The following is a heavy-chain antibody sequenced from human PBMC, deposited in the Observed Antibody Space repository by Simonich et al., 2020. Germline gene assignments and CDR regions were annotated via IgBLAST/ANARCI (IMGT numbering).Heavy chain of an antibody. CDR2: INPNRSGT. CDR1: GNTFTGYY. CDR3: ARVRFEAFDI. V-gene: IGHV1-2*02. Sequence: QVQLVQSGAEVKKPGASVKVSCKASGNTFTGYYMHWMRQAPGQGLEWMGWINPNRSGTNYAQKVQGRVTMTRDTSISTAYMELSRLSSDDTAVYYCARVRFEAFDIWGQGTMVTVSS. J-gene: IGHJ3*02.